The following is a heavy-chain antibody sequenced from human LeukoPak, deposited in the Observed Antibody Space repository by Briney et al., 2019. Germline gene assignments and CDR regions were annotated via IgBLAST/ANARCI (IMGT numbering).Heavy chain of an antibody. CDR3: AREDDFWSGY. CDR2: ISSSSRYI. D-gene: IGHD3-3*01. Sequence: GGSLRLSCTASGSTFSDYYMSWIRQAPGKGLEWVSSISSSSRYIYYADSVKGRFTISRDNAKNSLYLQMDSLRAEDTAMYYCAREDDFWSGYWGQGTLVTVSS. CDR1: GSTFSDYY. J-gene: IGHJ4*02. V-gene: IGHV3-11*06.